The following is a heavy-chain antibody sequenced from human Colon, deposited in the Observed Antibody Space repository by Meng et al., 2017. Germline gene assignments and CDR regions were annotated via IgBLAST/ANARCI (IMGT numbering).Heavy chain of an antibody. CDR1: GASISGDSW. J-gene: IGHJ5*02. D-gene: IGHD2/OR15-2a*01. V-gene: IGHV4-4*02. CDR2: IFHSGTS. Sequence: QVQLQGPGPGLVKASGTLSLTCAVSGASISGDSWWSWVRQTPGKGLEWLGEIFHSGTSNYNPSLKSRVTISVDKSKNQFSLRLSSVTAADTAVYYCARRNSNNWFDPWGQGILVTVSS. CDR3: ARRNSNNWFDP.